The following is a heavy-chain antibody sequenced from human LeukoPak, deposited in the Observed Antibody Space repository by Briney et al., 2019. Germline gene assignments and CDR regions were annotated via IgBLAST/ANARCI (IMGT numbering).Heavy chain of an antibody. J-gene: IGHJ4*02. CDR3: ARDKYGDYVHDY. D-gene: IGHD4-17*01. CDR1: GFTFTTYS. V-gene: IGHV3-48*02. Sequence: GGSLRLSCAASGFTFTTYSMNWVRQAPGEGLEWVSYISSSSSTICYADSVKGRFTISRDNAKSSLYLQMNSLRDEDTAVYYCARDKYGDYVHDYWGQGTLVTVSS. CDR2: ISSSSSTI.